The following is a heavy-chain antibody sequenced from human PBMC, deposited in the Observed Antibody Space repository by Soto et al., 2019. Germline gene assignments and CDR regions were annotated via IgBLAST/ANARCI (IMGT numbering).Heavy chain of an antibody. CDR1: GYTLTELS. D-gene: IGHD4-4*01. J-gene: IGHJ4*02. V-gene: IGHV1-24*01. CDR2: FDPEDGET. Sequence: ASVKVSCKVSGYTLTELSMHWVRQAPGKGLEWMGGFDPEDGETIYAQKFQGRVTMTEDTSTDTAYMELSSLRSEDTAVYYCATGPPISNYEFLDYWGQGTLVTVSS. CDR3: ATGPPISNYEFLDY.